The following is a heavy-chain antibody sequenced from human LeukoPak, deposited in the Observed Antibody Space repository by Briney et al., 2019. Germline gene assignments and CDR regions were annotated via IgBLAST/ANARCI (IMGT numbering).Heavy chain of an antibody. CDR3: ARGRARYDAFDI. CDR2: INPNSGGT. Sequence: ASVKVSCKASGYTFTGYYMHWVRQAPGQGLEWMGWINPNSGGTNYAQTFQGRVTMTRDTSISTAYMELSRLRSDDTAVYYCARGRARYDAFDIWGQGTMVTVSS. CDR1: GYTFTGYY. D-gene: IGHD3-10*01. V-gene: IGHV1-2*02. J-gene: IGHJ3*02.